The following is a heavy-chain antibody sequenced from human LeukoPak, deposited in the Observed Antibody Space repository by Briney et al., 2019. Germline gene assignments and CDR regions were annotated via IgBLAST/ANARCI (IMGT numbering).Heavy chain of an antibody. D-gene: IGHD6-19*01. V-gene: IGHV1-69*01. CDR2: IIPIFGTA. CDR3: VRDLRYSSGWYLAPPYYYMDV. CDR1: GGTFSSYA. Sequence: SVKVSCKASGGTFSSYAISWVRQAPGQGLEWMGGIIPIFGTANYAQKFQGRVTITADESTSTAYMELSSLRSEDTAVYYCVRDLRYSSGWYLAPPYYYMDVWGKGTTVTISS. J-gene: IGHJ6*03.